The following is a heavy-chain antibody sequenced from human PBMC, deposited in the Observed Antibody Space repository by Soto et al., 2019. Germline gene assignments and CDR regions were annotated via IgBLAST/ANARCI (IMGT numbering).Heavy chain of an antibody. V-gene: IGHV3-30-3*01. CDR1: GFTFSSYA. J-gene: IGHJ5*02. CDR2: ISYDGSNK. CDR3: ARDSGPSQDILVVVAATSNYNWFDT. D-gene: IGHD2-15*01. Sequence: PGGSLRLSCAASGFTFSSYAMHWVRQAPGKGLEWVAVISYDGSNKYYADSVKGRFTISRDNSKNTLYLQMNSLRAEDTAVYYCARDSGPSQDILVVVAATSNYNWFDTWGQGTLVTVSS.